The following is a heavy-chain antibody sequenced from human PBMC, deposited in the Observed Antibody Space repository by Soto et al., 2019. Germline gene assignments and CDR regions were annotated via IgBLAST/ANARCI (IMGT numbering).Heavy chain of an antibody. J-gene: IGHJ6*01. CDR1: GYTFTDYY. CDR2: IYPRSGIT. Sequence: QVQLVQSGAEVKKPGASVKVSCKASGYTFTDYYIHWVRQAPGQGLEWMGWIYPRSGITNTAQKFPGRVTVTRNTSISTSYVKLSSLTSDDPAVYYCARDLAFVDMPYHYGMDAWGPGTTVTVS. D-gene: IGHD3-3*02. CDR3: ARDLAFVDMPYHYGMDA. V-gene: IGHV1-2*02.